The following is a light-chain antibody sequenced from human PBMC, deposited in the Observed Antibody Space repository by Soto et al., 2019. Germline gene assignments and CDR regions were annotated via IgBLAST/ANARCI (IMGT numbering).Light chain of an antibody. CDR1: ESVGRH. CDR2: DAS. J-gene: IGKJ5*01. V-gene: IGKV3-15*01. Sequence: VVMQSPATLSVSPRERSTLSCTASESVGRHLARYHQKPGKAPKLLIFDASTRATGVPARFSGSGSGTELTLTVSSMQSEDIEVYFCQQYNNWPPNFGQGTRLEIK. CDR3: QQYNNWPPN.